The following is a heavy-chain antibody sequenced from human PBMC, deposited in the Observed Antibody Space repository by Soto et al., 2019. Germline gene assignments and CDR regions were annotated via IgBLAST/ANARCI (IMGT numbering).Heavy chain of an antibody. CDR3: AKSVYNWSDGFFDY. J-gene: IGHJ4*02. CDR2: ISYDGINK. CDR1: GFTFSSYG. V-gene: IGHV3-30*18. D-gene: IGHD1-1*01. Sequence: QVQLVESGGGVVQPGRSLRLSCAASGFTFSSYGMHWVRQAPGKGLEWVAVISYDGINKYYADSVQGRFTISRYNSKNAVYLEMNSLRAEDTAVYYCAKSVYNWSDGFFDYWGQGTLVTVSS.